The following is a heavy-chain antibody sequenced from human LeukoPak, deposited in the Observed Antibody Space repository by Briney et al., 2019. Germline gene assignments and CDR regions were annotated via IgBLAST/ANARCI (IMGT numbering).Heavy chain of an antibody. D-gene: IGHD2-21*01. CDR3: AGRSQVKPLRWFDP. CDR1: GYTFTSYY. CDR2: INPSGGST. J-gene: IGHJ5*02. V-gene: IGHV1-46*01. Sequence: ASVKVSCKASGYTFTSYYIHWVRQAPGQGLEWMGIINPSGGSTSNAQKFQGRVTMTRNTSTSTVYMELSSRRSEDTAVDYCAGRSQVKPLRWFDPWGQGTLVTVSS.